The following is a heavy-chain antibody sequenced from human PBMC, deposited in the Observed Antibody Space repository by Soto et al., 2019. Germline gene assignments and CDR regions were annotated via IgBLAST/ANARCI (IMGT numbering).Heavy chain of an antibody. V-gene: IGHV1-69*13. CDR3: ASSDYVWGSYRLGNYYYYYGMDV. Sequence: GASVKVSCKASGGTFSSYAISWVRQAPGQGLEWMGGIIPIFGTANYAQKFQGRVTITADESTSTAYMELSSLRSEDTAVYYCASSDYVWGSYRLGNYYYYYGMDVWGQGTTVTVS. CDR2: IIPIFGTA. CDR1: GGTFSSYA. D-gene: IGHD3-16*02. J-gene: IGHJ6*02.